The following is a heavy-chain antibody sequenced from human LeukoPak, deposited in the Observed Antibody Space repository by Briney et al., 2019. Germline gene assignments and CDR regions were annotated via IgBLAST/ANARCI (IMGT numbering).Heavy chain of an antibody. CDR3: AKVAYYDSSGPWGDAFDI. D-gene: IGHD3-22*01. CDR2: ISGSGGST. J-gene: IGHJ3*02. Sequence: GGSLRLSCAASGFTFSSYAMSWVRQAPGKGLEWVSAISGSGGSTYYADSVRGRFTISRDNSKNTLYLQMSSLRAEDTAVYYCAKVAYYDSSGPWGDAFDIWGQGTMVTVSS. V-gene: IGHV3-23*01. CDR1: GFTFSSYA.